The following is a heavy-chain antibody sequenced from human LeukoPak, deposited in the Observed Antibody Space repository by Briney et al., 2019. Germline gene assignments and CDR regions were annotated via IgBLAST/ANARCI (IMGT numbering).Heavy chain of an antibody. CDR3: ARAEFRGNNHGYIFDY. V-gene: IGHV6-1*01. CDR2: TYYKSKWYS. CDR1: GDSVSSNSTA. D-gene: IGHD5-18*01. Sequence: SQTLSLTCAISGDSVSSNSTAWTWIRQSPSRGLEWLGRTYYKSKWYSDYAVSVKSRITINPDTSKNQFSLQLNSVTPGDTAVYFCARAEFRGNNHGYIFDYWGQGALVTVSS. J-gene: IGHJ4*02.